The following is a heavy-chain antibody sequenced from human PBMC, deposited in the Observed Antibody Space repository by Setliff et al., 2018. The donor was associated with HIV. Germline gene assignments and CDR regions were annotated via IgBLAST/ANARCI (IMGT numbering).Heavy chain of an antibody. V-gene: IGHV3-7*03. CDR1: GFTFSSYW. J-gene: IGHJ4*02. CDR2: IKQDGSEK. Sequence: GGSLRLSCAASGFTFSSYWINWVRQAPGKGLEWVANIKQDGSEKYYMDSVKGRFTISRDNAENSLYLQMNSLRAEDTAVYYCARDFPPKPMVRGVIDDYFDYWGQGTLVTVSS. D-gene: IGHD3-10*01. CDR3: ARDFPPKPMVRGVIDDYFDY.